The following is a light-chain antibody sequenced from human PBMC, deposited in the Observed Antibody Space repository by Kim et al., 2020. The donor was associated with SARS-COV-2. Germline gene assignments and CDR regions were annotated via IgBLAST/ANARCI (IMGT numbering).Light chain of an antibody. J-gene: IGKJ4*01. Sequence: PGERVTLSCRASQSVANYLVWYQQKPGQAPRLLISDASNRATGIPARFSGSGSGTDFTLTINSLEPEDFAVYYCQHRATWPLTFGGGTKVDIK. CDR1: QSVANY. V-gene: IGKV3-11*01. CDR2: DAS. CDR3: QHRATWPLT.